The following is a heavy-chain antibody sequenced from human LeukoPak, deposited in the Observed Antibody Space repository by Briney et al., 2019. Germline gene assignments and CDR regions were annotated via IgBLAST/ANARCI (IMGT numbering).Heavy chain of an antibody. J-gene: IGHJ5*02. D-gene: IGHD5-18*01. Sequence: GGSLRLSCAASGFTFSSYSMNWVRQAPGKGLEWVSSISSSSYIYYADSVKGRFTISRDNAKNSVYLQMNSLREEDTAVYYCARPTDSSVDHWGQGTLVTVSS. CDR2: ISSSSYI. CDR3: ARPTDSSVDH. CDR1: GFTFSSYS. V-gene: IGHV3-21*04.